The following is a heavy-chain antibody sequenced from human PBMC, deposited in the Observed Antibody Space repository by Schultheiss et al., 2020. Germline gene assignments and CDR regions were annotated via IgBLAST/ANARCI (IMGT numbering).Heavy chain of an antibody. Sequence: GESLKISCAASGFTFSSYAMHWVRQAPGKGLEYVSAISSNGGSTYYANSVKGRFTISRDNSKNTLYLQMGSLRAEDMAVYYCANTLNSGDYLSLFGYWGQGTLVTVSS. CDR1: GFTFSSYA. D-gene: IGHD4-17*01. CDR3: ANTLNSGDYLSLFGY. V-gene: IGHV3-64*01. CDR2: ISSNGGST. J-gene: IGHJ4*02.